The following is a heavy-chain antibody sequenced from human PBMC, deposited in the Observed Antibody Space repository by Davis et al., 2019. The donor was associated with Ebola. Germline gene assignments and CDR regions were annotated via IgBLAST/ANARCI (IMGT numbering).Heavy chain of an antibody. Sequence: AASVKVSCKASGYTFISWVRQAPGQGLEWMGWISAYNGNTNYAQKLQGRVTMTTDTSTSTAYMELRSLRSDDTAVYYCARDRSVYCSGGSCYSGWFDPWGQGTLVTVSS. D-gene: IGHD2-15*01. CDR2: ISAYNGNT. V-gene: IGHV1-18*01. CDR1: GYTF. CDR3: ARDRSVYCSGGSCYSGWFDP. J-gene: IGHJ5*02.